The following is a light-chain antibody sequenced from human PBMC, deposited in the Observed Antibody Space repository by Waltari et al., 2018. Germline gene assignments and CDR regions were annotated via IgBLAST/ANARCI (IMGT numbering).Light chain of an antibody. Sequence: EIVLTQSPGTLSLSPGERATLSCRASQRISKYLPWYQQKPGQAPRLLIYHASSRAAGIPDRFSGSGSGTDFSLSISRLEPEDFAVYYCQHYESLPVAFGQGTKVEIK. CDR1: QRISKY. J-gene: IGKJ1*01. CDR3: QHYESLPVA. CDR2: HAS. V-gene: IGKV3-20*01.